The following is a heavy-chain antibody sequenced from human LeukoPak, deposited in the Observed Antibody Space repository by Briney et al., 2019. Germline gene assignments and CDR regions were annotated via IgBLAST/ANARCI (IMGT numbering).Heavy chain of an antibody. V-gene: IGHV3-21*01. Sequence: GGSLRLSCAASGFTFSSYSMNWVRQAPGKGLEWVSSIISSSRYIYYADSVKGRPTISRDNAKNSLYLQMNSLRAEDTAVYYCARDPSNYGDYFQYYFDYWGQGTLVTVSS. CDR1: GFTFSSYS. D-gene: IGHD4-17*01. CDR3: ARDPSNYGDYFQYYFDY. J-gene: IGHJ4*02. CDR2: IISSSRYI.